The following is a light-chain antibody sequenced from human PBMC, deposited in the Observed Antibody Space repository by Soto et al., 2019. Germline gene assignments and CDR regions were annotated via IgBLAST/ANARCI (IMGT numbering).Light chain of an antibody. Sequence: EIVMTQSPATLSVSPGERATLSCRASQSVSSNLAWYQQKPGQTPKLLIYVASTRATGIPARFSGSGSGKDFTLTISRLQSEDFAVYYCQQYNVWPLTFGGGTKVEFK. V-gene: IGKV3-15*01. CDR1: QSVSSN. CDR3: QQYNVWPLT. J-gene: IGKJ4*01. CDR2: VAS.